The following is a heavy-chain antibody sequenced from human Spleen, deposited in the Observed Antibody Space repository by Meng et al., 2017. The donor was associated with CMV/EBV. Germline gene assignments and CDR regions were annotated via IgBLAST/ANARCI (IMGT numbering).Heavy chain of an antibody. V-gene: IGHV1-18*01. D-gene: IGHD6-6*01. Sequence: GYNFTSEGSSWVRQATGQGHEWRGWMNPNNGNTNYAQKLQGRVTMTTDTSTSTAYMELRSLRSDDTAVYYCARGRSGGGSSSAVLHWGQGTLVTVSS. CDR2: MNPNNGNT. J-gene: IGHJ4*02. CDR1: GYNFTSEG. CDR3: ARGRSGGGSSSAVLH.